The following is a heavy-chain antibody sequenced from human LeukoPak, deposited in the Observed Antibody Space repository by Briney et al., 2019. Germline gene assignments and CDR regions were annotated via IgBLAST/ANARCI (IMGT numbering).Heavy chain of an antibody. J-gene: IGHJ4*02. D-gene: IGHD3-22*01. CDR1: GFTSGFTFSYYG. Sequence: GGSLRLSCAASGFTSGFTFSYYGMHWVRQAPGKGLEWVAGIQYDGSKQHYADSVKGRFTISRDNSKNTLYLQMNSLRAEDTAVYYCAREALLEYYYDSSGYLDYWGQGTLVTASS. CDR2: IQYDGSKQ. CDR3: AREALLEYYYDSSGYLDY. V-gene: IGHV3-30*02.